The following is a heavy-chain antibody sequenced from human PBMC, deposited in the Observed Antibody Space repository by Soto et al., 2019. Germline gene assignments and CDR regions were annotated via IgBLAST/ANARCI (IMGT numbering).Heavy chain of an antibody. Sequence: QVQLVESGGGVVQPGRSLRLSCEASRFSFSNYGMHWVRQAPGKGLEWVAVIWFDGSNKYYADSVKGRFTISRDNSKNTLYLQMNSLRAEDTAVYYCASGSPGNTPPHYYYYGMDVWGQGTTVTVSS. J-gene: IGHJ6*02. V-gene: IGHV3-33*01. CDR1: RFSFSNYG. D-gene: IGHD2-15*01. CDR2: IWFDGSNK. CDR3: ASGSPGNTPPHYYYYGMDV.